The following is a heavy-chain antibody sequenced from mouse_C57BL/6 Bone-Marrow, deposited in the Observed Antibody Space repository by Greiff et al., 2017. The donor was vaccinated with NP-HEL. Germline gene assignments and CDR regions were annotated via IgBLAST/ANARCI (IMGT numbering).Heavy chain of an antibody. D-gene: IGHD2-3*01. CDR3: ARDDGYSVYAMDY. J-gene: IGHJ4*01. Sequence: EVQRVESGPGLVKPSQSLSLTCSVTGYSITSGYYWNWIRQFPGNKLEWMGYISYDGSNNYNPSLKNRISITRDTSKNQFFLKLNSVTTEDTATYYCARDDGYSVYAMDYWGQGTSVTVSS. CDR1: GYSITSGYY. V-gene: IGHV3-6*01. CDR2: ISYDGSN.